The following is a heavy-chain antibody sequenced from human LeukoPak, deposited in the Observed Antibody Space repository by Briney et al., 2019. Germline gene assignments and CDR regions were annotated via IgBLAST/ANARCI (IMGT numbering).Heavy chain of an antibody. J-gene: IGHJ3*02. Sequence: GGSLRLSCEASGFTFSTYTMHWVRQAPGKGLEWVSYISGSGSSIYYADSVRGRFTISRDNAKNSLYLQMNSLRAEDTAVYYCARDRQIDAFDIWGQGTMVTVSS. CDR1: GFTFSTYT. V-gene: IGHV3-48*01. CDR2: ISGSGSSI. CDR3: ARDRQIDAFDI.